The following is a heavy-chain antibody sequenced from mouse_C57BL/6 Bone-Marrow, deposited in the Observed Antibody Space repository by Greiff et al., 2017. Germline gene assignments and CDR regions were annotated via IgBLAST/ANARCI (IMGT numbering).Heavy chain of an antibody. CDR2: INPSNGGT. CDR3: ARERGDGSSYVAWFAY. Sequence: QVQLQQPGTELVKPGASVKLSCKASGYTFTSYWMHWVKQRPGQGLEWIGNINPSNGGTNYNEKFRSKATLTVDKSSSTAYMQLSSLTSEDSAVYYCARERGDGSSYVAWFAYWGQGTLVTVSA. CDR1: GYTFTSYW. V-gene: IGHV1-53*01. J-gene: IGHJ3*01. D-gene: IGHD1-1*01.